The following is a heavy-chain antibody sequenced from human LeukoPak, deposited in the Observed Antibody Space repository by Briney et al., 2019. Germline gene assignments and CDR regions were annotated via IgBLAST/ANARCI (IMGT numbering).Heavy chain of an antibody. V-gene: IGHV4-59*08. CDR3: ASSAAGDAFDI. D-gene: IGHD6-13*01. J-gene: IGHJ3*02. Sequence: SETLSLTCTVSGGSISSYYWSWIRQPPGKGLEWIGYIYYSGSTNYNPSLKSRVTISVDTSKNQFSLKLSSVTAADTAVYYCASSAAGDAFDIWGQGTTVTVSS. CDR1: GGSISSYY. CDR2: IYYSGST.